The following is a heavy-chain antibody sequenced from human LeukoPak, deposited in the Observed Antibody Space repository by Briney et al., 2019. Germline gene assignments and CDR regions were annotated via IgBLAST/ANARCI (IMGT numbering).Heavy chain of an antibody. D-gene: IGHD1-26*01. CDR1: GGTFSSYA. V-gene: IGHV1-69*05. J-gene: IGHJ3*02. Sequence: SVKVSCKXSGGTFSSYAISWVRQAPGQGLEWMGRIIPIFGTANYPQKFQGRVTITTDESTSTAYMELSSLRSEDTAVYYCARGIVGAAGAFDIWGQGTMVTVSS. CDR2: IIPIFGTA. CDR3: ARGIVGAAGAFDI.